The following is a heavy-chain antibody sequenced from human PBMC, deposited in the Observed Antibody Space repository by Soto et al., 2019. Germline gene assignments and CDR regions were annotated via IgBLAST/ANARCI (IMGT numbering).Heavy chain of an antibody. Sequence: GASVKVSCKASGYTFTSYAMHWVRQAPGQRLEWMGWINAGNGNTKYSQKFQGRVTITRDTSASTAYMELSSLRSEDTAVYYCARVDRQPMVRVYYYYGMDVWGQGTTVTVSS. V-gene: IGHV1-3*01. CDR2: INAGNGNT. D-gene: IGHD3-10*01. CDR3: ARVDRQPMVRVYYYYGMDV. CDR1: GYTFTSYA. J-gene: IGHJ6*02.